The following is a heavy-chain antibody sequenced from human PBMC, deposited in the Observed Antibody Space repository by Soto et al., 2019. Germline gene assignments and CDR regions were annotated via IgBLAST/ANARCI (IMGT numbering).Heavy chain of an antibody. CDR1: GGSFSGYY. J-gene: IGHJ5*02. Sequence: QVQLQQWGAGLLKPSETLSLTCAVYGGSFSGYYWSWIRQPPGKGLEWIGEINHSGSTNYNPSLKSRVTISVDTSKNQFSLKLSSVTAADTAVYYCARGLRYFVWLFPNWFDPWGQGTLVTVSS. V-gene: IGHV4-34*01. D-gene: IGHD3-9*01. CDR2: INHSGST. CDR3: ARGLRYFVWLFPNWFDP.